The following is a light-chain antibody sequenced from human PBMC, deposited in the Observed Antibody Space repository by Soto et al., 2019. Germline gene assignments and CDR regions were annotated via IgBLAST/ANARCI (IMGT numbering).Light chain of an antibody. V-gene: IGKV3-20*01. CDR1: QSVSSSY. J-gene: IGKJ2*01. Sequence: IVLTQSPGTPSLSPGERATLSCRASQSVSSSYLAWYQQIPDQAPSLLIYGASSRATGITDRFSGSGSGTDFTLTISRLEPEDFAVYYCQQYGSSPPYTFGQRANLPSK. CDR3: QQYGSSPPYT. CDR2: GAS.